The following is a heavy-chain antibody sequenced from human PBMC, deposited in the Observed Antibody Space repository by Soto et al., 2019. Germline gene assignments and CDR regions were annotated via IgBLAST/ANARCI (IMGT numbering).Heavy chain of an antibody. CDR3: GGGATGMAHLQH. CDR2: SRNRGQGYTT. Sequence: PGGSVRLSCAASGFSISGHFMDWVRQAPGKGLEWVGRSRNRGQGYTTEYAASVKGRFTISRDDSKNALYLEMSSLEIEDTAVYYCGGGATGMAHLQHWGQSSPVTVSS. V-gene: IGHV3-72*01. CDR1: GFSISGHF. D-gene: IGHD6-13*01. J-gene: IGHJ1*01.